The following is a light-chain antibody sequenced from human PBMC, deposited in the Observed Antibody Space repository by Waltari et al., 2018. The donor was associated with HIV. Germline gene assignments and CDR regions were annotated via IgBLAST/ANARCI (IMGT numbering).Light chain of an antibody. CDR1: SSDVGTYNL. V-gene: IGLV2-23*02. CDR2: EVF. CDR3: CSYAGDNHYV. Sequence: QSALTQPASVSVSPGQSITIPCNGTSSDVGTYNLVSWYQQVPGKAPQPIVSEVFRRPSGVSGRFSGTKSGNTASLTISKVRAEDEADYYCCSYAGDNHYVFGSGTQLTVL. J-gene: IGLJ1*01.